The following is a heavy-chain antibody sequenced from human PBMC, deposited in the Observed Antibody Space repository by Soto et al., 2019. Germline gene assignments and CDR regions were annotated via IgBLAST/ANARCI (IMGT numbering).Heavy chain of an antibody. J-gene: IGHJ4*02. D-gene: IGHD2-2*01. CDR3: ARVRKWSSRPIDY. Sequence: ASVKVSCKASGYTFTGYYMHWLRQSPGQGLEWMGWINPNSGGTNYAQKFQGRVTMTRDTSISTAYMELSRLRSDDTAVYYCARVRKWSSRPIDYWGQGTQVTVSS. CDR2: INPNSGGT. V-gene: IGHV1-2*02. CDR1: GYTFTGYY.